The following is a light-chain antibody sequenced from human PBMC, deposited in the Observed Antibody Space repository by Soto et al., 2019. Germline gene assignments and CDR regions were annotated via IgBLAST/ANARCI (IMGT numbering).Light chain of an antibody. V-gene: IGKV3-15*01. Sequence: EIVMTQSPATLSVSPGERATLSCRASQSVSSNLAWYQQKPGQAPRLLIYGASTRATGIPARFSGSGSGTEFNLPLRSLESEDFAGYYCQQDNNWPYTFGQGTKLEIK. CDR1: QSVSSN. CDR2: GAS. J-gene: IGKJ2*01. CDR3: QQDNNWPYT.